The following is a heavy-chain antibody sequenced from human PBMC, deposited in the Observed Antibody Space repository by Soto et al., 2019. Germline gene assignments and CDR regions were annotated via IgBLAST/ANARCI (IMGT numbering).Heavy chain of an antibody. V-gene: IGHV1-3*01. Sequence: QVQLVQSGAEVKKPGASVKVSCKASGYTFTSYAMHWVRQAPGQRLEWMGWINAGNGNTKYSQKFQGRVTSTRDTSASTAYMELSSLRSEDTAVYYCARGPPVAGTVVDYWGQGTLVTVSS. CDR2: INAGNGNT. D-gene: IGHD6-19*01. CDR1: GYTFTSYA. CDR3: ARGPPVAGTVVDY. J-gene: IGHJ4*02.